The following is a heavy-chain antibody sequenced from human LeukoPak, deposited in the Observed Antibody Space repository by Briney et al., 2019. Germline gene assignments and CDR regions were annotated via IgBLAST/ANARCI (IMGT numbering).Heavy chain of an antibody. CDR3: ARDAIDSSGFDFDY. CDR1: GFTFSDHY. CDR2: ISTSAGTI. J-gene: IGHJ4*02. D-gene: IGHD3-22*01. Sequence: GGSLRLSCAVSGFTFSDHYMDWVRQAPGKGLEWISYISTSAGTIYYADSVKGRFTISRDNAKNSLYLQMNSLRAEDTAVYYCARDAIDSSGFDFDYWGQGTLVTVSS. V-gene: IGHV3-11*01.